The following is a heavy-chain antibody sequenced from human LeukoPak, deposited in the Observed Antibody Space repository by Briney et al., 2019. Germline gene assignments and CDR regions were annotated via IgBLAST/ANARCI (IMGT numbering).Heavy chain of an antibody. CDR3: AKGGRGYCSGGSCYDSVSPEGLGYYYGMDV. Sequence: GGSLRLSCAASGFTFSSYGMHWVRQAPGKGLEWVAVMSYDGSNKYYADSVMGRFTISRDNSKNTLYLQMNSLRAEDTAVYYCAKGGRGYCSGGSCYDSVSPEGLGYYYGMDVWGKGTTVTVSS. CDR2: MSYDGSNK. V-gene: IGHV3-30*18. D-gene: IGHD2-15*01. J-gene: IGHJ6*04. CDR1: GFTFSSYG.